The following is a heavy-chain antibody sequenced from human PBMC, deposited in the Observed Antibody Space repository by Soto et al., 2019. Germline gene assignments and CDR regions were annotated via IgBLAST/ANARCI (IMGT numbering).Heavy chain of an antibody. CDR3: ARWAVARPNWFDP. CDR2: IIPIFGTA. V-gene: IGHV1-69*05. J-gene: IGHJ5*02. CDR1: GGTFSSYA. D-gene: IGHD6-6*01. Sequence: QVQLVQSGAEVKKPGSSVKVSCKASGGTFSSYAISWVRQAPGQGLEWMGGIIPIFGTANYAQKFQGRVTXTXDXXTSTAYMELSSLRSEDPAVYYCARWAVARPNWFDPGGQGTLVTVSS.